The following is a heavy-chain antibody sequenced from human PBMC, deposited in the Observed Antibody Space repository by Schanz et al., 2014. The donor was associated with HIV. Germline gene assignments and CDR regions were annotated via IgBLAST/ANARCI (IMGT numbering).Heavy chain of an antibody. CDR2: ITGSGVST. Sequence: EVQLLESGGGLVQPGGSLRLSCVASGFTFNNYAMTWVRQAPGKGLDWVPGITGSGVSTYYADSVKGRFTISRVNSKNTLYLQMNSLRAEDTAVYYCAKVVRFAMVTAPYYFDSWGQGTLVTVSS. CDR3: AKVVRFAMVTAPYYFDS. D-gene: IGHD2-15*01. CDR1: GFTFNNYA. J-gene: IGHJ4*02. V-gene: IGHV3-23*01.